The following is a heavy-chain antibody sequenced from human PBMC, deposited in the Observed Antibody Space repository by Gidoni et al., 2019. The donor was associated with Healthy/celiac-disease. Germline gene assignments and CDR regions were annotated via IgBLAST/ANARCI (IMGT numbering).Heavy chain of an antibody. CDR2: IFSNDEK. D-gene: IGHD2-2*01. CDR3: ARTIVVVPAATFDY. V-gene: IGHV2-26*01. J-gene: IGHJ4*02. Sequence: QVTLQESGPVLVKPTEPLTLTCTVSGFSLSNARMGVSWIRQPPGKALEWLAHIFSNDEKSYSTSLKSRLTISKDTSKSQVVLTMTNMDPVDTATYYCARTIVVVPAATFDYWGQGTLVTVSS. CDR1: GFSLSNARMG.